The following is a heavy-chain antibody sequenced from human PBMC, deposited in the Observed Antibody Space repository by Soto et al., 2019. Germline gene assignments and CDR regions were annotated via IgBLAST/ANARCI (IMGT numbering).Heavy chain of an antibody. V-gene: IGHV1-8*01. CDR2: MQPSSGRT. Sequence: QVQLVQSGAEVREPGASVKVSCKASGYSFTSLDINWVRQTTGQGLEWMGWMQPSSGRTGYAQKFQGRVTMTSDTSINTAYMELSSLTSDDTAFYYCARGVTAGVDYWGQVTLVTVSS. CDR3: ARGVTAGVDY. CDR1: GYSFTSLD. J-gene: IGHJ4*02. D-gene: IGHD1-26*01.